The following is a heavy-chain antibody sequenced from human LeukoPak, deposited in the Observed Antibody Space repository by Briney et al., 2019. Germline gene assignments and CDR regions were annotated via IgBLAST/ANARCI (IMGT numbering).Heavy chain of an antibody. CDR3: ARDIVGATARGDAFDI. V-gene: IGHV1-2*02. Sequence: GASVKVSCKASGYTFTGYYMHWVRQAPGQGLEWMGWINPNSGGTNYAQKFQGRVTMTRDTSISTAYMELSRLRSDDTAVYYCARDIVGATARGDAFDIWGQGTMVTVSS. CDR2: INPNSGGT. CDR1: GYTFTGYY. D-gene: IGHD1-26*01. J-gene: IGHJ3*02.